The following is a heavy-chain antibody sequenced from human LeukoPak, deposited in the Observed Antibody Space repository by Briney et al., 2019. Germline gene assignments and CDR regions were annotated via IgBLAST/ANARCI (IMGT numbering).Heavy chain of an antibody. J-gene: IGHJ3*02. CDR3: AREVTIAAPLVWDAFDI. D-gene: IGHD6-13*01. CDR2: IYTSGST. CDR1: GGSISSGSYY. V-gene: IGHV4-61*02. Sequence: SQTLSLTCTISGGSISSGSYYWSWIRQPAGKGLEWIGRIYTSGSTNYNPSLKSRVTISVDTSKNQFSLKLSSVTAADTAVYYCAREVTIAAPLVWDAFDIWGQGTMVTVSS.